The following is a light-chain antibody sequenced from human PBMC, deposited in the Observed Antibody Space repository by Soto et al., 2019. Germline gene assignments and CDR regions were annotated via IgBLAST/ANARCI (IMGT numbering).Light chain of an antibody. CDR3: QQTLSVPRT. V-gene: IGKV1-39*01. CDR2: AAS. Sequence: DIQMTQSPRFLSASVGDRVTITLRASQNIRTYLTWYQQKPGKGPTVLIYAASTLQRGVPSRFSGSTTGTDFTLTITGLQPEDSATYYCQQTLSVPRTFGLGTKVEIK. J-gene: IGKJ1*01. CDR1: QNIRTY.